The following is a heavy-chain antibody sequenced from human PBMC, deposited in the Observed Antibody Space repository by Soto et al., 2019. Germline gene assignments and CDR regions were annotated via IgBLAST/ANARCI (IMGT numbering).Heavy chain of an antibody. CDR3: TRVSGTNYYYMDV. Sequence: EVQLVESGGGLVQPGRSLRLSCTASGFTFGDYAMSWFRQAPGKGLEWVGFIRSKAYGGTTEYAASVKGRFTISRDDSKSIAYLQMNSLKTEDTAVYYCTRVSGTNYYYMDVWGKGTTVTVSS. CDR1: GFTFGDYA. V-gene: IGHV3-49*03. J-gene: IGHJ6*03. D-gene: IGHD6-13*01. CDR2: IRSKAYGGTT.